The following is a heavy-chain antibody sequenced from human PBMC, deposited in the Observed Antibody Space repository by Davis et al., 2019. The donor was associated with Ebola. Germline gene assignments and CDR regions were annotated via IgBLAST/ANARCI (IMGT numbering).Heavy chain of an antibody. J-gene: IGHJ6*02. V-gene: IGHV4-59*01. CDR1: GGSISSYY. CDR3: ARAPLAGYSDYYYYGMDV. CDR2: IYYSGST. Sequence: PSETLSLTCTVSGGSISSYYWSWIRQPPGKGLEWIGYIYYSGSTNYNPSLKSRVTISVDTSKNQFSLKLSSVTAADTAVYYCARAPLAGYSDYYYYGMDVWGQGTTVTVSS. D-gene: IGHD3-9*01.